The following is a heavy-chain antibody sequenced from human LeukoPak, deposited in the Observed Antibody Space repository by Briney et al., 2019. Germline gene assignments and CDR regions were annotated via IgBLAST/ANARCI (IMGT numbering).Heavy chain of an antibody. CDR3: ARTPGLGSGSLDY. V-gene: IGHV1-69*13. Sequence: SVKVSCKASGGTFSSYANSWVRQAPGQGLEWMGGIIPIFGIANYAQKFQGRVTITADESTSTAYMELSSLRSEDTAVYYCARTPGLGSGSLDYWGQGTLVTVSS. CDR2: IIPIFGIA. D-gene: IGHD3-10*01. CDR1: GGTFSSYA. J-gene: IGHJ4*02.